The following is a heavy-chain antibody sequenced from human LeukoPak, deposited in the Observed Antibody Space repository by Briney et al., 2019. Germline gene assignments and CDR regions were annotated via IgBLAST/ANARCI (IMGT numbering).Heavy chain of an antibody. D-gene: IGHD6-19*01. CDR1: GFTFSSYE. J-gene: IGHJ4*02. CDR3: AKAASSGWSGGHFDY. CDR2: ISYDGSNK. V-gene: IGHV3-30*18. Sequence: PGGSLRLSCAASGFTFSSYEMNWVRQAPGKGLEWVAVISYDGSNKYYADSVKGRFTISRDNSKNTLYLQMNSLRAEDTAVYYCAKAASSGWSGGHFDYWGQGTLVTVSS.